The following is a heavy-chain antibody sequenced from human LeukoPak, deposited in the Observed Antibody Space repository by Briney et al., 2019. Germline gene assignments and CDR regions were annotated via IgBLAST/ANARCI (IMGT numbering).Heavy chain of an antibody. CDR2: IYSGGST. Sequence: GGSLRLSCAASGFTVSSNYMSWVRQAPGKGLEWVSVIYSGGSTYYADSVKGRFTISRDNSKNTLYLQMNRLRAEDTAVYYCASGRYSSWSHDYWGQGTLVTVSS. CDR3: ASGRYSSWSHDY. CDR1: GFTVSSNY. V-gene: IGHV3-53*01. D-gene: IGHD6-6*01. J-gene: IGHJ4*02.